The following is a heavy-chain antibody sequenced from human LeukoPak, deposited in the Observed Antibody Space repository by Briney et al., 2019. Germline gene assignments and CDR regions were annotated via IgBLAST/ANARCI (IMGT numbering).Heavy chain of an antibody. V-gene: IGHV3-7*01. Sequence: GGSLRLSCAASGFTFSSYWMSWVRQAPGKGLEWVANMKQDGSKQYYVDSVKGRFTISRDNAKNSLYLQMNSLRAEDTAVYYCARILTGYDAFDYWGQGTLVTVSS. CDR1: GFTFSSYW. CDR2: MKQDGSKQ. J-gene: IGHJ4*02. CDR3: ARILTGYDAFDY. D-gene: IGHD3-9*01.